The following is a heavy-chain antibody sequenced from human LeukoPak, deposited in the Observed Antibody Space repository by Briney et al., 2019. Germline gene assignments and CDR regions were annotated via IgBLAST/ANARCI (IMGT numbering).Heavy chain of an antibody. CDR2: ISGSGGST. J-gene: IGHJ4*02. Sequence: GGSLRLSCAASGFTFSSYAMSWVRQAPGKGLEWVSAISGSGGSTYYAGSVKGRFTISRDNSKNTLYLQMNSLRAEDTAVYYCAKDREIFGVVIIGYDYWGQGTLVTVSS. V-gene: IGHV3-23*01. CDR1: GFTFSSYA. D-gene: IGHD3-3*01. CDR3: AKDREIFGVVIIGYDY.